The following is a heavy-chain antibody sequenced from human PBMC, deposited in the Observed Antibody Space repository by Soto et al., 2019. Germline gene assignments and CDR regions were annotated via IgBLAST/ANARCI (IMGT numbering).Heavy chain of an antibody. Sequence: GASVKVSCKASGYTFTSYGISWVRQAPGQGLEWMGWISAYNGNTNYAQKLQGRVTMTTDTSTSTAYMELRSLRSDDTAVYYCARGGGDYGYYYYYYYMDVWGKGTTVTVSS. V-gene: IGHV1-18*01. CDR3: ARGGGDYGYYYYYYYMDV. J-gene: IGHJ6*03. CDR2: ISAYNGNT. CDR1: GYTFTSYG. D-gene: IGHD4-17*01.